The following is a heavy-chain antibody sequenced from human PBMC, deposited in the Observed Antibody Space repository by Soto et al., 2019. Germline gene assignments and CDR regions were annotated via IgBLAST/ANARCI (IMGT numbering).Heavy chain of an antibody. D-gene: IGHD6-25*01. J-gene: IGHJ2*01. Sequence: KLVCRQALDKKMEWVAIIWYDGSNKYYADSVKGRFTISSDDSKNTLYLQMNSLGVEDTAVYFCARHFIFYCCGYHRGLLSFPTRRSSDL. CDR2: IWYDGSNK. V-gene: IGHV3-33*01. CDR3: ARHFIFYCCGYHRGLLSFPTRRSSDL.